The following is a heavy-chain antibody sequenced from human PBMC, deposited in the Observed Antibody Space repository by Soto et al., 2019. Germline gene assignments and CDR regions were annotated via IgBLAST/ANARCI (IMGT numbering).Heavy chain of an antibody. CDR3: ARDPDWHDVSSFDY. J-gene: IGHJ4*02. D-gene: IGHD1-1*01. CDR2: IIPIFGTA. CDR1: GGTFSSYA. Sequence: SVKVSCKASGGTFSSYAISWVRQAPGQGLEWMGGIIPIFGTANYAQEFQGRVTITADESTSTAYMELSSLRSEDTAVYYCARDPDWHDVSSFDYWGQGTLVTVSS. V-gene: IGHV1-69*13.